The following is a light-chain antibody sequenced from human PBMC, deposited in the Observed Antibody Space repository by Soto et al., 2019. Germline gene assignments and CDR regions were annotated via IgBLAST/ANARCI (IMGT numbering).Light chain of an antibody. J-gene: IGKJ4*01. CDR2: GAS. CDR1: QTVRSNS. Sequence: EIALTQSPVTLSLSPGERATLSCRASQTVRSNSLAWYQQKPGQAPRLLIYGASSRATGIPDRIGGSGSGTDFTLTITRLEPEDFAVYYCLQYGSFPLTFGGGIKVEIK. CDR3: LQYGSFPLT. V-gene: IGKV3-20*01.